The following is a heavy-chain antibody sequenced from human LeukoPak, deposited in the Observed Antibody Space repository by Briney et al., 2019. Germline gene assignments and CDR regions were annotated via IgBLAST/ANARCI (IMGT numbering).Heavy chain of an antibody. CDR3: ARDRNYGDWDDAFDI. J-gene: IGHJ3*02. Sequence: SVKVSCRASGGTFSSYAISWVRQAPGQGLEWMGRIIPIFGTANYAQKFQGRVTITTDESTSTAYMELSSLRSEDTAVYYCARDRNYGDWDDAFDIWGQGTMVTVSS. D-gene: IGHD4-17*01. CDR1: GGTFSSYA. CDR2: IIPIFGTA. V-gene: IGHV1-69*05.